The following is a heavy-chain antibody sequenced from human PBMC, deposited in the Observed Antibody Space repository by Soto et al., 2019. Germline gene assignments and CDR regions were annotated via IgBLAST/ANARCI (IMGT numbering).Heavy chain of an antibody. CDR3: AGMVYASFSWFDP. J-gene: IGHJ5*02. Sequence: PWGSLRLSCAASGFTFSSYAMSWVRQAPGKGLEWVSAISGSGGSTYYADSVKGRFTISRDNSKNTLYLQMNSLRAEDTAVYYCAGMVYASFSWFDPWGQGTLVTVSS. CDR2: ISGSGGST. CDR1: GFTFSSYA. D-gene: IGHD2-8*01. V-gene: IGHV3-23*01.